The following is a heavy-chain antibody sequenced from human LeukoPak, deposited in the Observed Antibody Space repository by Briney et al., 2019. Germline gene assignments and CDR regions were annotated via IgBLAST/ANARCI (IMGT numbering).Heavy chain of an antibody. D-gene: IGHD2-15*01. Sequence: GGSLRLSCAASGFTFSGYWMTWVRQAPGKGLEWVANIKQDGSEKYYAESVKGRFTISRDNAKNSLYLQMNSLRAEDTAMYYCARERSGYCSDGSCYDFDYWGQGTLVTVSS. V-gene: IGHV3-7*01. CDR2: IKQDGSEK. CDR3: ARERSGYCSDGSCYDFDY. J-gene: IGHJ4*02. CDR1: GFTFSGYW.